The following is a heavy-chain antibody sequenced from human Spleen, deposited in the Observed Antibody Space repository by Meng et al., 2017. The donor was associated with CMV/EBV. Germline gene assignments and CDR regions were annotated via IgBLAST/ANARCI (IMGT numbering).Heavy chain of an antibody. Sequence: MSWVRQAPGRGLEWVSAISGSGGSTYYADSVKSRFTISRDNSKNTLYLQMNSLRAEDTAVYYCAKCGGAAAGRDDYYDSSGYSPAAHWGQGTLVTVSS. D-gene: IGHD3-22*01. J-gene: IGHJ4*02. CDR2: ISGSGGST. V-gene: IGHV3-23*01. CDR3: AKCGGAAAGRDDYYDSSGYSPAAH.